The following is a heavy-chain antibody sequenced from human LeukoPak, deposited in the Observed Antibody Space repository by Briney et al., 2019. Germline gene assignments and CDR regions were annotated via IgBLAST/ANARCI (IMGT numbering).Heavy chain of an antibody. CDR2: IYSGGST. D-gene: IGHD1-1*01. CDR1: GGSISTYY. CDR3: ARWANSVDY. J-gene: IGHJ4*02. V-gene: IGHV3-66*01. Sequence: ETLSLTCTVSGGSISTYYWSWVRQAPGKGLEWVSIIYSGGSTYYADSVKGRFTISRDNSKNTLYLQMNSLRAEDTAVYYCARWANSVDYWGQGTLVTVSS.